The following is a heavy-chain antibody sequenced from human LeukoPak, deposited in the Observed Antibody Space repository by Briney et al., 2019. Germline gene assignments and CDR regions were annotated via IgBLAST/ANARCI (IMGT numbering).Heavy chain of an antibody. D-gene: IGHD5-18*01. CDR1: GFTFSNYA. CDR2: ISYDETYE. Sequence: GRSLRLSCAASGFTFSNYAMHWVRQAPGKGLEWVAVISYDETYEYYADSAKGRFTVSRDNSKNTLYLQMHSLRPEDTSVYYCARAKGYRALSPYMDVWGKGTTVTVSS. V-gene: IGHV3-30*01. J-gene: IGHJ6*03. CDR3: ARAKGYRALSPYMDV.